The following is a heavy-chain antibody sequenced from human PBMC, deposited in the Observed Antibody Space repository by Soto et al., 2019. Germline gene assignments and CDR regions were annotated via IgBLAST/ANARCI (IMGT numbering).Heavy chain of an antibody. CDR2: IYYSGST. J-gene: IGHJ4*02. CDR3: ARGALWFGESRGETLDY. V-gene: IGHV4-31*03. CDR1: GGSISSGGYY. D-gene: IGHD3-10*01. Sequence: QVQLQESGPGLVKPSQTLSLTCTVSGGSISSGGYYWSWIRQHPGKGLEWIGYIYYSGSTYYNPSPKSRVTISVDTSKNRFSLKLSSVTAADTAVYYCARGALWFGESRGETLDYWGQGTLVTVSS.